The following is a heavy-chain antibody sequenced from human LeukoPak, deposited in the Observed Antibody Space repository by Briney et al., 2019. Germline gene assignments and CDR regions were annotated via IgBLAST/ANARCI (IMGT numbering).Heavy chain of an antibody. CDR1: GFTFSSYA. V-gene: IGHV3-23*01. J-gene: IGHJ4*02. D-gene: IGHD2-21*02. CDR2: ISGSGGST. CDR3: AKDPYCGGDCYYFDY. Sequence: GGSLRLSCAASGFTFSSYAMSWVRQAPGKRLEWVSAISGSGGSTYYADSVKGRFTISRDNSKNTLYLQMNSLRAEDTAVYYCAKDPYCGGDCYYFDYWGQGTLVTVSS.